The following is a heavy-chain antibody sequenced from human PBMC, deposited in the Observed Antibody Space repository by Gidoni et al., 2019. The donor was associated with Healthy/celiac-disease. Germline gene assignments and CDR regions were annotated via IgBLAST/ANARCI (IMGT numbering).Heavy chain of an antibody. V-gene: IGHV4-61*01. D-gene: IGHD3-10*01. CDR1: GGSVSSGSYY. Sequence: QVQLQESGPGLVKPSETLSLTCTVSGGSVSSGSYYWSWIRQPPGKGLEWIGYIYYSGSTNYNPSLKSRVTISVDTSKNQFSLKLSSVTAADTAVYYCARVGAMVRGVTFDYWGQGTLVTVSS. J-gene: IGHJ4*02. CDR3: ARVGAMVRGVTFDY. CDR2: IYYSGST.